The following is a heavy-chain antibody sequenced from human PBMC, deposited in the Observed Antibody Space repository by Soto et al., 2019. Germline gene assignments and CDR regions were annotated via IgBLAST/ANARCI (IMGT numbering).Heavy chain of an antibody. CDR2: VRSKVYGGTT. J-gene: IGHJ6*02. V-gene: IGHV3-49*03. D-gene: IGHD2-15*01. CDR3: TGGVVQIAVVGYICEGLNV. Sequence: PGGSLRLSCKASGFSFGDYAMNWFRQSPGEGLEWEGFVRSKVYGGTTDYAASVRGRFTISRDDSKSIAYLQMNSLKTDDTTVYYGTGGVVQIAVVGYICEGLNVWGPGSTV. CDR1: GFSFGDYA.